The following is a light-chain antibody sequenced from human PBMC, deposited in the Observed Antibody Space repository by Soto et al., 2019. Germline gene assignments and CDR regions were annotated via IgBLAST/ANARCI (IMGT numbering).Light chain of an antibody. CDR2: GAS. CDR1: QSVSSN. J-gene: IGKJ1*01. V-gene: IGKV3-15*01. Sequence: EIVMTQSPATLSVSPGERATLSCRASQSVSSNLAWYQQKPGQAPRLLIYGASTRATGIPARFSGSGAGTAFTLTISSLQSEDFAIDFCQQYNNWPPHRTFGQGTKVEIK. CDR3: QQYNNWPPHRT.